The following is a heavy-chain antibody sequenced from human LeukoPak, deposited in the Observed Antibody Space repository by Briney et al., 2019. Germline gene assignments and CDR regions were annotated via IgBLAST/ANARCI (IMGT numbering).Heavy chain of an antibody. CDR3: ARDRGGQGWFGELLLDYFDY. V-gene: IGHV3-33*01. D-gene: IGHD3-10*01. CDR2: IWYDGSNK. J-gene: IGHJ4*02. Sequence: GRSLRLSCAASGFTFSSYGMHWVRQAPGKGLEWVAVIWYDGSNKYYADSVKGRFTISRDNSKNTLYLQMNSLRAEDTAVYYCARDRGGQGWFGELLLDYFDYWGQGTLVTVSS. CDR1: GFTFSSYG.